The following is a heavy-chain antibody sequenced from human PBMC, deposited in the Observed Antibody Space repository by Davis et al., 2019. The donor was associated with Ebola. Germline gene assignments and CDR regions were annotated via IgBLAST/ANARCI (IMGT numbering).Heavy chain of an antibody. V-gene: IGHV3-NL1*01. CDR2: IYTGGST. CDR1: GFTFSSYA. Sequence: GGSLRLSCAASGFTFSSYAMHWVRQAPGKGLEWVSVIYTGGSTYYADSVKGRFTISRDNSKNTLYLQMSSLRAEDTAVYYCVKDRSGLWFGELLPKYYYYYGMDVWGQGTTVTVSS. D-gene: IGHD3-10*01. CDR3: VKDRSGLWFGELLPKYYYYYGMDV. J-gene: IGHJ6*02.